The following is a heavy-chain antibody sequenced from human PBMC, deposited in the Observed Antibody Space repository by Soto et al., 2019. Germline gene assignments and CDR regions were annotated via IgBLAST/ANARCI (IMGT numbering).Heavy chain of an antibody. CDR1: GDSISRGGYY. Sequence: QVQLQESGPGLVKPSQTLSLTCTVSGDSISRGGYYYNWIRQLPGKGLEWIGYIYHSGSTNYNPSLKSRVHISVDTSKNQLSLELRSVTAADTAVDYWVRDGAGGYGLGGFDPWGQGTQVTVSS. CDR2: IYHSGST. V-gene: IGHV4-31*03. J-gene: IGHJ5*01. CDR3: VRDGAGGYGLGGFDP. D-gene: IGHD2-15*01.